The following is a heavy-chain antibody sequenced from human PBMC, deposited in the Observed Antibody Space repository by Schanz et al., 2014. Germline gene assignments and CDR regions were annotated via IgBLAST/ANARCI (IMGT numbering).Heavy chain of an antibody. Sequence: VQLLQSGGALVQPGGSLRLSCSASGFTFSTYAMSWARQTPGKGLEWVSFITTGGNTYYRDSVKGRFIVSRDNSKNTLFLQMNSLRAEDTAAYYCARGGSSGYDFSIYYMDVWGKGTTVTVSS. D-gene: IGHD5-12*01. V-gene: IGHV3-23*01. CDR2: ITTGGNT. J-gene: IGHJ6*03. CDR3: ARGGSSGYDFSIYYMDV. CDR1: GFTFSTYA.